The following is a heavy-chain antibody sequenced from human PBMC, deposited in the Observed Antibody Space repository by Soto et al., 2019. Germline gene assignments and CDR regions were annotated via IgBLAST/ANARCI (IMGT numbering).Heavy chain of an antibody. Sequence: XSVKVSCKASGYPFTAYYIHWVRQAPGQGLEWMGWINPNSGGTHYAQKFQGRVTMTGDTSLSTAYMELTSLRSDDTAVYYCARKNIRGNYFYSLDVWGQGTTVTVSS. V-gene: IGHV1-2*02. CDR1: GYPFTAYY. J-gene: IGHJ6*02. D-gene: IGHD3-16*01. CDR2: INPNSGGT. CDR3: ARKNIRGNYFYSLDV.